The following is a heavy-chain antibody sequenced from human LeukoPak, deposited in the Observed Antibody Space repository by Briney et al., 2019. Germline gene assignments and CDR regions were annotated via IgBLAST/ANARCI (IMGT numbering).Heavy chain of an antibody. CDR3: AKFRSLDL. J-gene: IGHJ2*01. Sequence: GGSLRPSCAASEFTFSSYSMNWVRQAPGKGLEWVSYISSSSSTIYYADSVKGRFTISRDNAKNSLYLQMNSLRAEDTAVYYCAKFRSLDLWGRGTLVTVSS. V-gene: IGHV3-48*04. CDR2: ISSSSSTI. CDR1: EFTFSSYS.